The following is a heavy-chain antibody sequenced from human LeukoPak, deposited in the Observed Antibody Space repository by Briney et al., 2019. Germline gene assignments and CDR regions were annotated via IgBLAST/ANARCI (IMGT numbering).Heavy chain of an antibody. CDR3: AKGSLRYFDWLAEYYFDY. V-gene: IGHV3-21*04. CDR1: GFSFSSYS. J-gene: IGHJ4*02. CDR2: ISSTSSYI. Sequence: GGSLRLSCAASGFSFSSYSMNWVRQAPGKGLEWVSSISSTSSYIYYADSVKGRFTISRDNAKNSLYLQMNSLRAEDTAVYYCAKGSLRYFDWLAEYYFDYWGQGTLVTVSS. D-gene: IGHD3-9*01.